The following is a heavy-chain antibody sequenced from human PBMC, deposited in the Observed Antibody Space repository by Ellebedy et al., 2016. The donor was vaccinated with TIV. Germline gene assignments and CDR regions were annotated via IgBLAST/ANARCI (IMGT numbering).Heavy chain of an antibody. CDR2: IGSSAYTT. Sequence: GESLKISCAASGFNFGGHAMKWVRQAPGKGLDWVSSIGSSAYTTHYADSVKGRFTISRDNSRNTLYLQMNSLRGEDTAVYFCAKDVRYTTGWGGALDIWGQGAMVTVSS. J-gene: IGHJ3*02. CDR1: GFNFGGHA. CDR3: AKDVRYTTGWGGALDI. D-gene: IGHD2-8*02. V-gene: IGHV3-23*01.